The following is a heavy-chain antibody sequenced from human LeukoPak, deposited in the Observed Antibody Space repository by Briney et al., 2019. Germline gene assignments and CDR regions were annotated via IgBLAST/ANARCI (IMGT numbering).Heavy chain of an antibody. CDR3: ARLRGTYYDF. D-gene: IGHD3-10*01. V-gene: IGHV4-59*01. Sequence: SETLSLTCTASGGSISSYYWSWIRQPPGKGLEWIGYIYYSGSTNYNPSLKSRVTISVDTSKNQFSLKLSSVTAADTAVYYCARLRGTYYDFWGQGTLVTVSS. J-gene: IGHJ4*02. CDR2: IYYSGST. CDR1: GGSISSYY.